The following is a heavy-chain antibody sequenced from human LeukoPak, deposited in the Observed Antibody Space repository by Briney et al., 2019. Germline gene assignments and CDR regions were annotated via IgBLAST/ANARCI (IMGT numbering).Heavy chain of an antibody. V-gene: IGHV3-30*02. CDR2: IRYDRSNK. CDR3: AKVVGYGDYDAFDI. CDR1: GFSFSSYG. D-gene: IGHD4-17*01. J-gene: IGHJ3*02. Sequence: QPGGSLRLSCAASGFSFSSYGMHWVRQAPGKWLEWVAFIRYDRSNKYYADSVKGRFTISRDNSKNTLYLQMHSLRAEDTAVYYCAKVVGYGDYDAFDIWGQGTMVTVSS.